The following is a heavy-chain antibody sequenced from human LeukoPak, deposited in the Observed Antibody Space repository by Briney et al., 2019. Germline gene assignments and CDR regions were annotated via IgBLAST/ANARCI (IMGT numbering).Heavy chain of an antibody. CDR1: GGSISSYY. V-gene: IGHV4-4*07. CDR2: IYTSGST. Sequence: SETLSLTCTVSGGSISSYYWSWIRQPAGKGLEWIGRIYTSGSTNYNPSLKSRVTMSVDKSKNQFSLKLSSVTAADTAVYYCARDWRVVAATDYYYNMDVWRKGTTLTVSS. CDR3: ARDWRVVAATDYYYNMDV. D-gene: IGHD2-15*01. J-gene: IGHJ6*03.